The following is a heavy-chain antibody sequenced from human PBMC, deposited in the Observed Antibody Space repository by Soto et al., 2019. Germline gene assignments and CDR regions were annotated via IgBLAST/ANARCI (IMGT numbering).Heavy chain of an antibody. CDR2: ISYDGSNK. V-gene: IGHV3-30*18. J-gene: IGHJ4*02. CDR3: AKDVRATVVSGVDY. CDR1: GFTFSSYG. Sequence: QVQLAESGGGVVQPGRSLRLSCAASGFTFSSYGMHWVRQAPGKGLEWVAVISYDGSNKYYADSVKGRFTISRDNSKNTLYLQMNSLRAEDTAVYYCAKDVRATVVSGVDYWGQGTLVTVSS. D-gene: IGHD4-17*01.